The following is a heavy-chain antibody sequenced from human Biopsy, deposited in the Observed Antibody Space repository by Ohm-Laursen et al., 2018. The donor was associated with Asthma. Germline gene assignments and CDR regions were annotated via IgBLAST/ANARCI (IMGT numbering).Heavy chain of an antibody. J-gene: IGHJ4*02. CDR2: INSVLGTT. CDR3: ARKAGSCISRTCYSLDF. V-gene: IGHV1-69*13. CDR1: GGTFNTYV. D-gene: IGHD2-2*01. Sequence: SVKVSCKPLGGTFNTYVIGWMRQAPGQGLEWMGGINSVLGTTTYPQKFQDRVTITADDSTSTVYMELSSLRSEDTAVYYCARKAGSCISRTCYSLDFWGQGTLVTVSS.